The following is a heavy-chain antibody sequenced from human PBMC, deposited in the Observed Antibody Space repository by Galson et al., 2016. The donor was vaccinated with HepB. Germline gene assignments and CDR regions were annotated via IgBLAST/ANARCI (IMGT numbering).Heavy chain of an antibody. J-gene: IGHJ4*02. D-gene: IGHD2-21*02. Sequence: SLRLSCAASGFNFRSYWMHWVRQVPGKGLVWVSRISSDATDIIYADSVKGRFTVSRDNAKNTLFLEMSSLRAEDTAVYYCARDQTVTGPSCIDYWGQGTLVTVSS. CDR1: GFNFRSYW. CDR3: ARDQTVTGPSCIDY. V-gene: IGHV3-74*01. CDR2: ISSDATDI.